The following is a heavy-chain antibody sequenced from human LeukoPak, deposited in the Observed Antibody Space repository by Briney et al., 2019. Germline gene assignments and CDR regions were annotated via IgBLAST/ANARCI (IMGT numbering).Heavy chain of an antibody. CDR3: ARDPKYSNSWFFDY. Sequence: GGSLRLSCAASGFAFSRSGMHWVRQAPGKGLEWVAVVWYDGSNKHYADSVKGRFTISRDNSNNTPYLQMNSLRAEDTAVYYCARDPKYSNSWFFDYWGQGTLVTVSS. CDR1: GFAFSRSG. J-gene: IGHJ4*02. V-gene: IGHV3-33*01. CDR2: VWYDGSNK. D-gene: IGHD6-13*01.